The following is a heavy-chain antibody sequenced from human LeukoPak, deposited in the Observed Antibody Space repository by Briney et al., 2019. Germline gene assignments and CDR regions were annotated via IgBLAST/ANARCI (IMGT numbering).Heavy chain of an antibody. CDR3: TGVPTAGYSSGWTDY. Sequence: PGGSLRLSCTASGFTFGDYAMSWVRQAPGKGLEGVGFIRSKAYGGTTEYAASVKGRFTISRDDSKSIAYLQMNSLKTEDTAVYYCTGVPTAGYSSGWTDYWGQGTLVTVSS. D-gene: IGHD6-19*01. J-gene: IGHJ4*02. CDR1: GFTFGDYA. CDR2: IRSKAYGGTT. V-gene: IGHV3-49*04.